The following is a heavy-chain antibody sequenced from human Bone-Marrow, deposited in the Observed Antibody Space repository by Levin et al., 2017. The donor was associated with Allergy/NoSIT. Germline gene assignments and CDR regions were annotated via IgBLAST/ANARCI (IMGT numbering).Heavy chain of an antibody. Sequence: ASETLSLTCTVSGGSVSSDTYYWSWIRQPPGTGLEWIGYISSSGSTYYNPSLMSRVTISVHTSKNQFSLKLTSVTAADTAVYYCARDDYADFPGWVWGQGSLVTVSS. CDR2: ISSSGST. CDR3: ARDDYADFPGWV. V-gene: IGHV4-61*01. J-gene: IGHJ4*02. D-gene: IGHD4-17*01. CDR1: GGSVSSDTYY.